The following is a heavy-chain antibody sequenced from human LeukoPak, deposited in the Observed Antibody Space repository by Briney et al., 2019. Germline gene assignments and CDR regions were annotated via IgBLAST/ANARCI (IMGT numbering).Heavy chain of an antibody. J-gene: IGHJ4*02. Sequence: GGSLRLSCAASGFTFDDYAMHWVRQAPGKGLEWVSLISWDGGSTYYADSVKGRFTISRDNSKNSLYLQMNRLRAEDTALYYCAKDGGGYCSGGSCYGGFDYWGQGTLVTVSS. CDR3: AKDGGGYCSGGSCYGGFDY. CDR1: GFTFDDYA. V-gene: IGHV3-43D*04. D-gene: IGHD2-15*01. CDR2: ISWDGGST.